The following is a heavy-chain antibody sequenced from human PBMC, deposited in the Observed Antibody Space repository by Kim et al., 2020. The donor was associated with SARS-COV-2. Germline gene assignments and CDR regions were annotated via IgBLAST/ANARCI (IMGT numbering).Heavy chain of an antibody. V-gene: IGHV3-23*01. Sequence: GGSLRLSCAASGFTFSSYAMSWVRQAPGKGLEWVSAISGSGGSTYYADSVKGRFTISRDNSKNTLYLQMNSLRAEDTAVYYCAKDPLGGLVISYYFDYWGQGTLVTVSS. CDR3: AKDPLGGLVISYYFDY. D-gene: IGHD3-9*01. J-gene: IGHJ4*02. CDR1: GFTFSSYA. CDR2: ISGSGGST.